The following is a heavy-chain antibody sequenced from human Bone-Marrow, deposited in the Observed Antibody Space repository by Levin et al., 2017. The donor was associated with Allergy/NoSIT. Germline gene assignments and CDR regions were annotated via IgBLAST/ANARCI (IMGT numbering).Heavy chain of an antibody. J-gene: IGHJ4*02. CDR1: GFIFRNYA. CDR3: AKEENQWLLHVDY. D-gene: IGHD2-15*01. Sequence: GESLKISCAASGFIFRNYAMSWVRQAPGKGLEWVSAISNSGSNTYYADSVKGRFTISRDNSKNTLYLQLNSLRADDAAVYYCAKEENQWLLHVDYWGQGALVTVSS. V-gene: IGHV3-23*01. CDR2: ISNSGSNT.